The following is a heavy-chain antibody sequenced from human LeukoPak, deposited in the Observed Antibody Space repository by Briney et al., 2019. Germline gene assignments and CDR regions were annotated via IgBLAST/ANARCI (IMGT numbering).Heavy chain of an antibody. CDR2: INQDGSAK. D-gene: IGHD5-12*01. CDR1: GFLFSNSW. V-gene: IGHV3-7*05. Sequence: HPGGSLRLSCADSGFLFSNSWMAWVRQAPGRGLEWLANINQDGSAKTCVDSVKGRFTISRDNAKNSLYLQMNSLRAEDTAMYYCARDSGYNALGYWGQGTLVTVSS. CDR3: ARDSGYNALGY. J-gene: IGHJ4*02.